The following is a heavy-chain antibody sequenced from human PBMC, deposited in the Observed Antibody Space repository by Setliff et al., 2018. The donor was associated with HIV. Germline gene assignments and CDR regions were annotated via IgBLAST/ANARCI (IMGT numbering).Heavy chain of an antibody. J-gene: IGHJ6*02. Sequence: KLSETLSLTCTVSGGSISSGDYYWTWVRQPPGKGLEWIGYIYYSGSTYYNPSLKSRVTISVDTSKNQFSMKMSSVTAADTAVYYCGRDGDGYNYNYYYGMDVWGQGTTVTVSS. CDR2: IYYSGST. D-gene: IGHD5-12*01. CDR3: GRDGDGYNYNYYYGMDV. CDR1: GGSISSGDYY. V-gene: IGHV4-30-4*08.